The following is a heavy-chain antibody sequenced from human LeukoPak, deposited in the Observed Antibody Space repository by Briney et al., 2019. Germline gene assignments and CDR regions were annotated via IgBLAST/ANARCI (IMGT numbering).Heavy chain of an antibody. D-gene: IGHD2-21*02. CDR2: ISYDGSKK. Sequence: GGSLRLSCAASGFTFSSYGMHWVRQAPGKGLEWVAVISYDGSKKFYADSVKGRFTISRDNSKNTLYLQMNSLRAEDTAVYYCAKEGGDTGLDAFDIWGQGTMVTVSS. CDR1: GFTFSSYG. J-gene: IGHJ3*02. V-gene: IGHV3-30*18. CDR3: AKEGGDTGLDAFDI.